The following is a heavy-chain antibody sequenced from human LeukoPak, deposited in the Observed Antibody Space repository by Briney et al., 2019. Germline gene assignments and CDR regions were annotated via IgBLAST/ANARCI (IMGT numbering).Heavy chain of an antibody. Sequence: PPETLSLTFAVSGGSPTGYYWSCIRQPPGKGLEWIGEINHSRSTNYNPSLKSRVTISVDTSKNQFSLKLSSVTAADTAVYYCARDLWSPEYHWGQETVVTVSS. CDR1: GGSPTGYY. CDR2: INHSRST. CDR3: ARDLWSPEYH. V-gene: IGHV4-34*01. J-gene: IGHJ1*01. D-gene: IGHD3-3*01.